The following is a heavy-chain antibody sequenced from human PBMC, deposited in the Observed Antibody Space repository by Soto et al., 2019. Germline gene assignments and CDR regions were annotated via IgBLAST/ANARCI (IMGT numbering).Heavy chain of an antibody. CDR3: ARGYCSGGSCYGYYYYGMDV. D-gene: IGHD2-15*01. CDR2: IIPIFGTA. V-gene: IGHV1-69*13. CDR1: GGTFSSYA. J-gene: IGHJ6*02. Sequence: SVKVSCKASGGTFSSYAISWVRQAPGQGLEWLGGIIPIFGTANYAQKFQGRVTITADESTSTAYMELSSLRSEDTAVYYCARGYCSGGSCYGYYYYGMDVWGQGTTVTVSS.